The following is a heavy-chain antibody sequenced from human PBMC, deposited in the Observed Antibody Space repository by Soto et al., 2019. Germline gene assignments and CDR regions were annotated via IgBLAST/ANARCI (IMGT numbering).Heavy chain of an antibody. CDR3: VKGGYHYFDY. Sequence: GGSLRLSCAASRFTFSNYGMHWVRQTPGKGLEWVAVISYDGSNKYYADSVKGRFTISRDNSKNTLYLQMNSLRAEDTAVYYCVKGGYHYFDYWGQGTLVT. J-gene: IGHJ4*02. D-gene: IGHD5-12*01. CDR2: ISYDGSNK. CDR1: RFTFSNYG. V-gene: IGHV3-30*18.